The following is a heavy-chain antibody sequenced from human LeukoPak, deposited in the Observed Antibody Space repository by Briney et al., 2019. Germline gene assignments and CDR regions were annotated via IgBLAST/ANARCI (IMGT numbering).Heavy chain of an antibody. CDR2: ISYDGSNK. D-gene: IGHD3-3*01. V-gene: IGHV3-30*01. CDR3: ARAPDFEWLEYYYVDV. CDR1: GFTFSSYA. J-gene: IGHJ6*03. Sequence: GGSLRLSCAASGFTFSSYAMHWVRQAPGKGLEWVAVISYDGSNKYYADSVKGRFTISRDNSKNTLYLQMNSLRAEDTAVYYCARAPDFEWLEYYYVDVWGKGTTVTVSS.